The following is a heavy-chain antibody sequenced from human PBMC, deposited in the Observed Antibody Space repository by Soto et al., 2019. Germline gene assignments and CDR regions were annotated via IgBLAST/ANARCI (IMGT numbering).Heavy chain of an antibody. CDR2: IYYSGST. D-gene: IGHD3-22*01. V-gene: IGHV4-31*03. CDR1: VGSISSGGYY. CDR3: ASLSAGYYYDSSGYYFDY. J-gene: IGHJ4*02. Sequence: TLSLACTVPVGSISSGGYYCSWIRQHPWNSLEWIGYIYYSGSTYYNPSLKSRVTISVDTSKNQFSLKLSSVTAADTAVYYCASLSAGYYYDSSGYYFDYWGQGTLVTVSS.